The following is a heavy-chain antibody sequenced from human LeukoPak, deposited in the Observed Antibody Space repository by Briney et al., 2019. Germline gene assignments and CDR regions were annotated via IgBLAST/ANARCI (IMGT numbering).Heavy chain of an antibody. CDR2: IYSGGDT. Sequence: GGSLRLSCAASGFNITNNYMRWVRQAPGKGLEWVSVIYSGGDTDYADSVRGRFTISRDNSKNTLYLQMNSLRAEDTAVYYCATLVGATMYYFDYWGQGTLVTVSS. D-gene: IGHD1-26*01. V-gene: IGHV3-53*01. J-gene: IGHJ4*02. CDR3: ATLVGATMYYFDY. CDR1: GFNITNNY.